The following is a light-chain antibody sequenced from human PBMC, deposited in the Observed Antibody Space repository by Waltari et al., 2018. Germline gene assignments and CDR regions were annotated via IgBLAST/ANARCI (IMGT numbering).Light chain of an antibody. V-gene: IGLV1-47*01. J-gene: IGLJ2*01. CDR2: RND. CDR1: SSTTGSNF. Sequence: QSVVTQPPSASGTPGQRVPISCSGSSSTTGSNFVYWYQQLPGATPKVLIFRNDRRPAGVPDRFSGSKSGTSASLDISGLRSEDEANYYCATWDGSLSAVVFGGGTKLTVL. CDR3: ATWDGSLSAVV.